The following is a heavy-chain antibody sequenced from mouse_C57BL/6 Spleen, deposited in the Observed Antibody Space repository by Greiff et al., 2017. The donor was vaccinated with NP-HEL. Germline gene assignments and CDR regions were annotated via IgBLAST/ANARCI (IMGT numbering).Heavy chain of an antibody. V-gene: IGHV1-59*01. CDR2: IDPSDSYT. Sequence: QVQLQQPGAELVRPGTSVKLSCKASGYTFTSYWMHWVKQRPGQGLEWIGVIDPSDSYTNYNQKFKGKATLTVDTSSSTAYMQLSSLTSEDSAVYYCARSLYSNYPLYAMDYWGQGTSVTVSS. CDR3: ARSLYSNYPLYAMDY. D-gene: IGHD2-5*01. CDR1: GYTFTSYW. J-gene: IGHJ4*01.